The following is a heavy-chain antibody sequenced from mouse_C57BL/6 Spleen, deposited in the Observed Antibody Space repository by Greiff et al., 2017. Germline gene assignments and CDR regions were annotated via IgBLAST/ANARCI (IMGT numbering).Heavy chain of an antibody. CDR1: GYTFTSYW. V-gene: IGHV1-7*01. Sequence: VMLVESGAELAKPGASVKLSCKASGYTFTSYWMHWVKQRPGQGLEWIGYINPSSGYTKYNQKFKDKATLTADKSSSTAYMQLSSLTYEDSAVYYCARSGYDYDEGFAYWGQGTLVTVSA. D-gene: IGHD2-4*01. CDR2: INPSSGYT. J-gene: IGHJ3*01. CDR3: ARSGYDYDEGFAY.